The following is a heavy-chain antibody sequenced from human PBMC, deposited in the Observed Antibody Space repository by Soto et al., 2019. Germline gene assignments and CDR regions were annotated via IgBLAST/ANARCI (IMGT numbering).Heavy chain of an antibody. CDR2: IYHGGTT. D-gene: IGHD6-19*01. V-gene: IGHV4-38-2*01. CDR1: GYSLSSGSY. J-gene: IGHJ4*01. CDR3: ARVHVMVVAGSTFDY. Sequence: PSETLSLTCAVSGYSLSSGSYWGWIRQPPGKGPEWIASIYHGGTTFYNPSLKSRVTLSVDTSKNHYSLKLRSVTAADTAVYYCARVHVMVVAGSTFDYWGPGILVTVS.